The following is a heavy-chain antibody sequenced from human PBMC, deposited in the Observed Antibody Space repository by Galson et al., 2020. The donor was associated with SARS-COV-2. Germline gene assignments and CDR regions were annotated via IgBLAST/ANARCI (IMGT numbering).Heavy chain of an antibody. CDR2: IIPILGIA. CDR1: GGTFSSYT. Sequence: SVKVSCKASGGTFSSYTISWVRQAPGQGLEWMGRIIPILGIANYAQKFQGRVTITADKSTSTAYMELSSLRSEDTAVYYCAREYSSGWSYFDYWGQGTLVTVSS. D-gene: IGHD6-19*01. V-gene: IGHV1-69*04. CDR3: AREYSSGWSYFDY. J-gene: IGHJ4*02.